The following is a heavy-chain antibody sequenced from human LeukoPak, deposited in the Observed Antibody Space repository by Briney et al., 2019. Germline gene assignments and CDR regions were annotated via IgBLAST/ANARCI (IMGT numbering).Heavy chain of an antibody. Sequence: SETLSLTCTVSGGSISSGGYYWSWIRQHPGKGLEWIGYIYYSGSTYYNPSLKSRVTISVDTSKNQFSLKLSSVTAADTAVYYCARTYYDILTGYSLFDYWGQGTLVTVFS. V-gene: IGHV4-31*03. D-gene: IGHD3-9*01. CDR3: ARTYYDILTGYSLFDY. CDR2: IYYSGST. J-gene: IGHJ4*02. CDR1: GGSISSGGYY.